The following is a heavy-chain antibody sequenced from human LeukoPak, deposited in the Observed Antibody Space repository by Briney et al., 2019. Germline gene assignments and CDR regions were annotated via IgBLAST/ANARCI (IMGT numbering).Heavy chain of an antibody. CDR1: GGSISSYY. Sequence: PSETLSLTCTVSGGSISSYYWSWIRQPAGKGLEWIGRIYTSGSTNYNPSLKSRVTMSVDTSKNQFSLKLSSVTAADTAVYYCARGPLLNYYGSGSSFDPWGQGTLVTVSS. CDR2: IYTSGST. D-gene: IGHD3-10*01. J-gene: IGHJ5*02. V-gene: IGHV4-4*07. CDR3: ARGPLLNYYGSGSSFDP.